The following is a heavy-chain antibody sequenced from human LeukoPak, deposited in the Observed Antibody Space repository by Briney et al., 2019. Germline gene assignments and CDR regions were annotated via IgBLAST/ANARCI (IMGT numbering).Heavy chain of an antibody. Sequence: EPSETLSLTCTVSGGSISSGSYYWSWIRQPAGEGLEWIGRIYTSGSTNYNPSLKSRVTISVDTSKNQFSLKLSSVTAADTAVYYCARGRGGYDHYFDYWGQGTLVTVSS. CDR1: GGSISSGSYY. J-gene: IGHJ4*02. D-gene: IGHD5-12*01. CDR2: IYTSGST. V-gene: IGHV4-61*02. CDR3: ARGRGGYDHYFDY.